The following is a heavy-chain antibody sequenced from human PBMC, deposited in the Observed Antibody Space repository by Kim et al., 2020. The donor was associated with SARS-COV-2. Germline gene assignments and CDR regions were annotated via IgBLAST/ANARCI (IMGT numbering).Heavy chain of an antibody. V-gene: IGHV4-4*07. CDR2: IYTSGST. J-gene: IGHJ4*02. CDR1: GGSISSYY. D-gene: IGHD2-15*01. CDR3: ARDLICSGGSCYSFSTPYYFDY. Sequence: SETLSLTCTVSGGSISSYYWSWIRQPAGKGLEWIGRIYTSGSTNYNPSLKSRVTMSLDTSKNQFSLKLSSVTAADTAVYYCARDLICSGGSCYSFSTPYYFDYWGQGTLVTVSS.